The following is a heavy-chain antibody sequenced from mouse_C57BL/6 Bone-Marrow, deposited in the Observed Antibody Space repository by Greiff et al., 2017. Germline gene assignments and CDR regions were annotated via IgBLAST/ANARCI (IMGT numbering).Heavy chain of an antibody. CDR2: IWWDDDK. CDR1: GFSLSTFGMG. CDR3: ARIGGTTVVAHFDY. D-gene: IGHD1-1*01. J-gene: IGHJ2*01. V-gene: IGHV8-8*01. Sequence: QVQLKESGPGILQPSQTLSLTCSFSGFSLSTFGMGVGWIRQPSGKGLEWLAHIWWDDDKYYNPALKSRLTISKDTSKNQVFLKIDNVDTADTATYYCARIGGTTVVAHFDYWGQGTTLTVSS.